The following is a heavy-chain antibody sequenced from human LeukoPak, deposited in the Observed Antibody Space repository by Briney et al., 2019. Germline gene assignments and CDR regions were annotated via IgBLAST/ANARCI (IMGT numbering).Heavy chain of an antibody. V-gene: IGHV1-69*05. CDR3: AREGDYGDYGSFDY. CDR2: IIPIFGTA. CDR1: GGTFSSYA. Sequence: SVKVSCKASGGTFSSYAISWVRQAPGQGLEWMGGIIPIFGTAHYAQKFQGRVTITTDESTSTAYMELSSLRSEDTAVYYCAREGDYGDYGSFDYWGQGTLVTVSS. J-gene: IGHJ4*02. D-gene: IGHD4-17*01.